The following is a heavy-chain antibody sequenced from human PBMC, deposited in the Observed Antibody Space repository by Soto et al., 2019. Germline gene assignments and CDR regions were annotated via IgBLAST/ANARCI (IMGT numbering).Heavy chain of an antibody. D-gene: IGHD3-22*01. CDR2: IWYDGSNK. CDR3: AREMYYYDSSGYHCPGY. CDR1: GFTFSSYG. Sequence: GGSLRLSCAASGFTFSSYGMHWVRQAPGKGLEWVAVIWYDGSNKYYADSVKGRFTISRDNSKNTLYLQMNSLRAEDTAVYYCAREMYYYDSSGYHCPGYWGQGTLVTVSS. V-gene: IGHV3-33*01. J-gene: IGHJ4*02.